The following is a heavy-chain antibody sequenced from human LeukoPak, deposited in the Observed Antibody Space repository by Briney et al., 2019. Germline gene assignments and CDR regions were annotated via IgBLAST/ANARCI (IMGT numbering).Heavy chain of an antibody. CDR3: ARDSDIAAAGDAFDI. CDR1: GFTFSSYS. J-gene: IGHJ3*02. Sequence: TTGGSLRLSCAASGFTFSSYSMNWVRQAPGKGPEWVSSISSSSSYIYYADSVKGRFTISRDNAKNSLYLQMNSLRAEDTAVYYCARDSDIAAAGDAFDIWGQGTMVTVSS. CDR2: ISSSSSYI. V-gene: IGHV3-21*01. D-gene: IGHD6-13*01.